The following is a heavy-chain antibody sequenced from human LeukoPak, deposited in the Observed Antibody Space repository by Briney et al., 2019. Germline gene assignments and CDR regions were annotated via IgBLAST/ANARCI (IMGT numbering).Heavy chain of an antibody. Sequence: PGGSLRLSCAASGFTFSSYAMSWVRQAPGKGLEWVSAITGSGGSTYYADSVKGRFTISRANSKGTLYLQVNSLRAEDTVVYYCAKCSYSSGYYHDYWGQGTLVTVSS. CDR3: AKCSYSSGYYHDY. CDR1: GFTFSSYA. CDR2: ITGSGGST. J-gene: IGHJ4*02. V-gene: IGHV3-23*01. D-gene: IGHD3-22*01.